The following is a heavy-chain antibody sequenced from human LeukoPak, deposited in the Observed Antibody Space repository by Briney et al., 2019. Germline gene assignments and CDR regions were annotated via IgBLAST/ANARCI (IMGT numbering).Heavy chain of an antibody. V-gene: IGHV4-61*05. J-gene: IGHJ4*02. D-gene: IGHD4-17*01. CDR2: IYYSGST. CDR1: GGSISSSSYY. Sequence: SETLSLTCTVSGGSISSSSYYWGWIRQPPGKGLEWIGYIYYSGSTNYNPSLKSRVTISVDTSKNQFSLKLRSVTAADTAVYYCARTTVTVSHFDYWGQGTLVTVSS. CDR3: ARTTVTVSHFDY.